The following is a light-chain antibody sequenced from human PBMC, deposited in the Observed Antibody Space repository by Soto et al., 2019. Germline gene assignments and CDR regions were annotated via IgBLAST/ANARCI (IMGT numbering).Light chain of an antibody. CDR3: QQRSNWPT. CDR1: QSVSSY. Sequence: EIVLTQSPDTLSLSPGERATLSCRASQSVSSYLVWYQQKPGQAPRLLIYDASNRATGIPARFSGSGSGTDFTLTISSLEPEDFAVYYCQQRSNWPTLGQGTRLEI. J-gene: IGKJ5*01. CDR2: DAS. V-gene: IGKV3-11*01.